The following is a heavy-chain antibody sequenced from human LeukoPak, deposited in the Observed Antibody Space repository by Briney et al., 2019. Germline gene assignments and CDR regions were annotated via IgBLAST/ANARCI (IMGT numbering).Heavy chain of an antibody. CDR1: GFTFSNYN. V-gene: IGHV3-21*04. CDR2: ITTTSTYI. Sequence: GGSLRLSCAASGFTFSNYNMNWVRQAPGKGLEWVSSITTTSTYIYYADSVKGRFTISRDNSKNTLYLQMNSLRAEDTAVYYCAKSHLVDTAMGTWGQGTLVTVSS. D-gene: IGHD5-18*01. J-gene: IGHJ4*02. CDR3: AKSHLVDTAMGT.